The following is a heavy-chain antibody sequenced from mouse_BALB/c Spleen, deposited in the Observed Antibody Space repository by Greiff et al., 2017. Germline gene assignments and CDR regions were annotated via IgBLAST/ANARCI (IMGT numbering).Heavy chain of an antibody. Sequence: EVKLVESGGGLVKPGGSLKLSCAASGFAFSSYDMSWVRQTPEKRLEWVAYISSGGGSTYYPDTVKGRFTISRDNAKNTLYLQMSSLKSEDTAMYYCARRYGNYGAMDYWGQGTSVTVSS. V-gene: IGHV5-12-1*01. CDR1: GFAFSSYD. J-gene: IGHJ4*01. D-gene: IGHD2-1*01. CDR2: ISSGGGST. CDR3: ARRYGNYGAMDY.